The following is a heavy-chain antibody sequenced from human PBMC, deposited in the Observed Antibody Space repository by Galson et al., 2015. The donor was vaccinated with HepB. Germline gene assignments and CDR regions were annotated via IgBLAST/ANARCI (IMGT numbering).Heavy chain of an antibody. V-gene: IGHV4-59*01. CDR3: ARGFRGSSDFFDY. D-gene: IGHD6-19*01. J-gene: IGHJ4*02. CDR1: GGSITGSY. CDR2: IYYIGYT. Sequence: TLSLTCTVSGGSITGSYWSWIRQSPGKGLEWIGYIYYIGYTKYNPSLKSRVITLVDRSKNQLSLKLNSVTAADTAVYYCARGFRGSSDFFDYWGQGTLVTVSS.